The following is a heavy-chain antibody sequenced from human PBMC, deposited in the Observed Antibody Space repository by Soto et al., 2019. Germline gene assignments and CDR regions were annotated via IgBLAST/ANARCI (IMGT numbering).Heavy chain of an antibody. J-gene: IGHJ5*02. Sequence: PXETLCLTRTVAGSSTSSYYWSWIRQPPGKGLEWIGYIYYSGSTNYNPSLKSRVTISVDTSKNQFSLKLSSVTAADTAVYYCASAPRYCSGGSCFPIWFDHWRQGNLVTVSS. CDR3: ASAPRYCSGGSCFPIWFDH. CDR2: IYYSGST. D-gene: IGHD2-15*01. V-gene: IGHV4-59*01. CDR1: GSSTSSYY.